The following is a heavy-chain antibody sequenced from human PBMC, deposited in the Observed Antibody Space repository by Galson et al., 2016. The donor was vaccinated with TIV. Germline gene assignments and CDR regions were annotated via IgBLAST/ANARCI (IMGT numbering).Heavy chain of an antibody. D-gene: IGHD4-17*01. CDR2: LSYDGSSK. CDR1: GFTFSSYD. V-gene: IGHV3-30-3*01. J-gene: IGHJ4*02. CDR3: ARVFGDYYFDY. Sequence: SLRLSCAASGFTFSSYDMHWVRQAPGKGLEWVAVLSYDGSSKYYADSVKGRFTISRVNSKNTLYLQMNSLRTEDTAIYSCARVFGDYYFDYWGQGTLVSVPS.